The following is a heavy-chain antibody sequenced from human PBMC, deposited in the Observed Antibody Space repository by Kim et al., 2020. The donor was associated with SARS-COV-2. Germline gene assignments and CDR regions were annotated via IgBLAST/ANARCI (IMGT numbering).Heavy chain of an antibody. V-gene: IGHV3-7*01. D-gene: IGHD3-3*01. CDR1: GFTFSSYW. J-gene: IGHJ4*02. Sequence: GGSLRLSCAASGFTFSSYWMSWVRQAPGKGLEWVANIKQDGSEKYYVDSVKGRFTISRDNAKNSLYLQMNSLRAEDTAVYYCARMRHDFFSRPYYFDYWGQGTLVTVSS. CDR2: IKQDGSEK. CDR3: ARMRHDFFSRPYYFDY.